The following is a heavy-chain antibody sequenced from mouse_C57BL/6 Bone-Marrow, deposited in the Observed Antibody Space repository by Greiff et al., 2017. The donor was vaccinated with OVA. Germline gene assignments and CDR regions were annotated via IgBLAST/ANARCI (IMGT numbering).Heavy chain of an antibody. CDR3: ASPYFAY. Sequence: EVNLVESGGDLVKPGGSLKLSCAASGFTFSSYGMSWVRQTPDKRLEWVATISSGGSYTYYPDSVKGRFTISRDNAKNTLYLQMSSLKSEDTAMYYCASPYFAYWGQGTLVTVSA. D-gene: IGHD6-5*01. J-gene: IGHJ3*01. CDR2: ISSGGSYT. V-gene: IGHV5-6*01. CDR1: GFTFSSYG.